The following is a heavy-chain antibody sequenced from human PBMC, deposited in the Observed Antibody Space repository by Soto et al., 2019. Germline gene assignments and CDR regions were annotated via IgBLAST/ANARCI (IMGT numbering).Heavy chain of an antibody. Sequence: EVQLVESGGGLVQPGGSLRLSCAASGFTVSSNYMSWVRQAPGKGLEWVSVIYSGGSTYYADSVKGRFTISRDNSKNTLYLQMNSLRAEDTAVYYCARIVGENDILTGYHYWYFDLWGRGTLVTVSS. CDR3: ARIVGENDILTGYHYWYFDL. V-gene: IGHV3-66*01. CDR1: GFTVSSNY. D-gene: IGHD3-9*01. J-gene: IGHJ2*01. CDR2: IYSGGST.